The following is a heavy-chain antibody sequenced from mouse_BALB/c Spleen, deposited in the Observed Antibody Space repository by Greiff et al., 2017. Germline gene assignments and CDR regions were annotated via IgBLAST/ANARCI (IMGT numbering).Heavy chain of an antibody. D-gene: IGHD2-2*01. J-gene: IGHJ4*01. CDR2: ISSGGSYT. CDR3: ASRYGYDGDYYAMDY. CDR1: GFTFSSYG. Sequence: EVNVVESGGDLVKPGGSLKLSCAASGFTFSSYGMSWVRQTPDKRLEWVATISSGGSYTYYPDSVKGRFTISRDNAKNTLYLQMSSLKSEDTAMYYCASRYGYDGDYYAMDYWGQGTSVTVSS. V-gene: IGHV5-6*01.